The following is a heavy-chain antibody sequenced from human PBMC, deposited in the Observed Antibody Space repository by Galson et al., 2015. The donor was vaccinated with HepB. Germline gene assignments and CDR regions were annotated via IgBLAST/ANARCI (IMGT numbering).Heavy chain of an antibody. J-gene: IGHJ4*02. CDR2: IKRNAAGGTT. V-gene: IGHV3-15*01. CDR3: TIDRGGYSGY. CDR1: GFTFSNAG. Sequence: SLRLSCAAFGFTFSNAGMIWVRQAPGKGLEWVGRIKRNAAGGTTDHAAPVKGRFTISRDDSKNTLYLEMNSLKTEDTAVYYCTIDRGGYSGYWGQGTLVTVSS. D-gene: IGHD1-1*01.